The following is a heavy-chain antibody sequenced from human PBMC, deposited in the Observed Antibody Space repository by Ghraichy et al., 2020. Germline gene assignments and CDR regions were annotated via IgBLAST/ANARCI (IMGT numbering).Heavy chain of an antibody. Sequence: GGSLRLSCTASGFTFSSYWMSWVRQAPEKGLEWVANIKQDGSEKYYVDSVKGRFTISRDNAKNSLYLQMNSLRAEDTAVYYCARVLGGHVVPAAIHYYGMDVWGQGTTVTVSS. J-gene: IGHJ6*02. D-gene: IGHD2-2*01. CDR3: ARVLGGHVVPAAIHYYGMDV. CDR1: GFTFSSYW. CDR2: IKQDGSEK. V-gene: IGHV3-7*01.